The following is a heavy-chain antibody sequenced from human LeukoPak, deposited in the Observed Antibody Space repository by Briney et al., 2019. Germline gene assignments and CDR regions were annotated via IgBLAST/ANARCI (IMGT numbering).Heavy chain of an antibody. Sequence: PSETVSLTCTVSGGSISSYYWSWTRKPPGKGLEWIGYLYYTGSTNYNPSLKSRVTMSIDTSKNQFSLKLSSVTAADTAVYYCARSRYGSTNTNYYMDVWGKGTTVTVSS. D-gene: IGHD2-2*01. J-gene: IGHJ6*03. V-gene: IGHV4-59*01. CDR1: GGSISSYY. CDR3: ARSRYGSTNTNYYMDV. CDR2: LYYTGST.